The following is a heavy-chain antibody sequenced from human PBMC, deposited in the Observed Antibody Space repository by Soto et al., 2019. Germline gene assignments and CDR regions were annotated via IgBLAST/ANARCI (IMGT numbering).Heavy chain of an antibody. CDR3: AIDLTVDCSGGSCSYYYYGMDV. CDR1: GIIFSSYG. CDR2: IWHDGSKK. D-gene: IGHD2-15*01. J-gene: IGHJ6*02. V-gene: IGHV3-33*01. Sequence: VQLVESGGGVVQPGRSLRLSCAASGIIFSSYGMYWVRQAPGKGLEWVAVIWHDGSKKYYADSVKGRFTISRDNSKNTLDLQMNSLRAEDTAVYYCAIDLTVDCSGGSCSYYYYGMDVWGQGTTVTVSS.